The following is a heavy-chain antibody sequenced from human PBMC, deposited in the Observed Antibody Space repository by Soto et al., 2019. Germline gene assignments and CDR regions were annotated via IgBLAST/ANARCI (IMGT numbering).Heavy chain of an antibody. CDR2: ISAYNGNT. D-gene: IGHD4-17*01. Sequence: QVQLVQSGAEVKKPWASLKVSCKASGYTFTSYGISCVRQAPGQGLEWMGWISAYNGNTNYAQKLQGRVTMTTDTSTCTADMELRRLISDDTAVYYCARDRDYGDYVWYYYYVMDFWCQGTTVTVSS. V-gene: IGHV1-18*01. CDR1: GYTFTSYG. J-gene: IGHJ6*02. CDR3: ARDRDYGDYVWYYYYVMDF.